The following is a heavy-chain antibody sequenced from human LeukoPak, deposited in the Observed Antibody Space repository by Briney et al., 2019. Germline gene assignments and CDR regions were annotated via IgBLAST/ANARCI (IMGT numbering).Heavy chain of an antibody. CDR3: AKDGLYYDGSEHVYYFDS. D-gene: IGHD3-22*01. V-gene: IGHV3-23*01. Sequence: PGGSLRLSCAASGFTFSGSAMTWVRQGPGTGLEFVASINYSGGATYYADSVKGRFTISRDNSNNTLYLQMNSLRAEDTALYYCAKDGLYYDGSEHVYYFDSWGQGTLVTVSS. CDR1: GFTFSGSA. CDR2: INYSGGAT. J-gene: IGHJ4*02.